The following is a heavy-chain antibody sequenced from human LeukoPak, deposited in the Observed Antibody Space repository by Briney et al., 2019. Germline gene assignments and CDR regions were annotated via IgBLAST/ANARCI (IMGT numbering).Heavy chain of an antibody. CDR3: EKEKYTSSWYGDE. D-gene: IGHD6-13*01. J-gene: IGHJ6*01. Sequence: QPGGSLRLSCAASGYSFSIYAMRWAPDSPEKGLEWVSAICCRGGKTDYALSVRGLFTIYRENSKDTVYLNMSSVRVEDTAVYYCEKEKYTSSWYGDEWGQGGMVSVCS. V-gene: IGHV3-23*01. CDR1: GYSFSIYA. CDR2: ICCRGGKT.